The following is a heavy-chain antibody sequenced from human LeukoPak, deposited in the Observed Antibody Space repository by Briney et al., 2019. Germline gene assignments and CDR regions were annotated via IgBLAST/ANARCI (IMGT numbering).Heavy chain of an antibody. Sequence: GGSLRLTCEASGFTFGSHAMYWVRLAPGKGLEWVAGIFGSGGSPHYADSVKGRFTISRDNSRNTVYLQINSLRAEDTAVYYCGKTTVGYSSGQKPAWPVDYWGQGTLVTVSS. CDR2: IFGSGGSP. J-gene: IGHJ4*02. D-gene: IGHD5-18*01. V-gene: IGHV3-23*01. CDR3: GKTTVGYSSGQKPAWPVDY. CDR1: GFTFGSHA.